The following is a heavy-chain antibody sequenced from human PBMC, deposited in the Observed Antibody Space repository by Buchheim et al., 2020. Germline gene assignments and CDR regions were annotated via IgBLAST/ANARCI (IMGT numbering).Heavy chain of an antibody. D-gene: IGHD4-17*01. CDR3: ARATVTYAGVDY. V-gene: IGHV4-59*01. J-gene: IGHJ4*02. CDR1: GGSISSYY. CDR2: IYYSGST. Sequence: QVQLQESGPGLVKPSETLSLTCTVSGGSISSYYWSWIRQPPGKGLEWIGYIYYSGSTNYNPSLKSRVIISVDTSKNQFSLKLSSVTAADTAVYYCARATVTYAGVDYWGQGTL.